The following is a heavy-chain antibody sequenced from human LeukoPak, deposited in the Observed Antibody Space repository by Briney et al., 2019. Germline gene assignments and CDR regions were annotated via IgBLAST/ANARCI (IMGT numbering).Heavy chain of an antibody. V-gene: IGHV4-59*01. D-gene: IGHD3-10*01. CDR1: GGSISSYY. CDR2: IYYSGST. J-gene: IGHJ6*02. Sequence: SETLSLTCTVSGGSISSYYWSWIRQPPGKGLEWIGYIYYSGSTNYNPSLKSRVTISVDTSKNQFSLKLSSVTAADTAVYYCARMVRGTSYYYYYYGMDVWGQGTTVTVSS. CDR3: ARMVRGTSYYYYYYGMDV.